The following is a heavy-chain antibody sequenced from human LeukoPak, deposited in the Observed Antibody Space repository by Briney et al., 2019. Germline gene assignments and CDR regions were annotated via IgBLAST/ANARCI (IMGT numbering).Heavy chain of an antibody. CDR1: GGSISSYY. CDR3: AGAGDCSGGSCYSS. D-gene: IGHD2-15*01. V-gene: IGHV4-59*01. J-gene: IGHJ4*02. CDR2: IYYSGST. Sequence: SETLSLTCTVSGGSISSYYWSWIRQPPGKGLEWIGYIYYSGSTNYNPSLKSRVTISVDTSKNQFSLKLSSVTAADTAVYYCAGAGDCSGGSCYSSWGQGTLVTVCS.